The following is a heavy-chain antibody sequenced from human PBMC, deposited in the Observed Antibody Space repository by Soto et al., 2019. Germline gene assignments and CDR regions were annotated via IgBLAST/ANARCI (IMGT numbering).Heavy chain of an antibody. J-gene: IGHJ4*02. CDR2: IYYSGST. CDR1: GGSISSGGYY. D-gene: IGHD3-10*01. CDR3: ARRPRGEGGGGFDY. V-gene: IGHV4-31*03. Sequence: SETLSLTCTVSGGSISSGGYYWSWIRQHPGKGLEWIGYIYYSGSTYYNPSLRSRVTISVDTSKNPFSLKLSSVTAADTAVYYCARRPRGEGGGGFDYWGQGTLVTVSS.